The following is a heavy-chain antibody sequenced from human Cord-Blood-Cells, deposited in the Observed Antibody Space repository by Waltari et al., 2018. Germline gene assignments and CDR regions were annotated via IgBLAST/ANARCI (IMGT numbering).Heavy chain of an antibody. D-gene: IGHD1-26*01. CDR3: ARDRLGAIYWYFDL. CDR1: GDSVSSHRSA. Sequence: QVQLQQSGPGLVKPSQTLSLTCAIPGDSVSSHRSAWTWIRQSPSRGLEWLGRTYYRSKWYNDYAVSVKSRITINPDTSKNQFSLQLNSVTPEDTAVYYCARDRLGAIYWYFDLWGRGTLVTVSS. V-gene: IGHV6-1*01. J-gene: IGHJ2*01. CDR2: TYYRSKWYN.